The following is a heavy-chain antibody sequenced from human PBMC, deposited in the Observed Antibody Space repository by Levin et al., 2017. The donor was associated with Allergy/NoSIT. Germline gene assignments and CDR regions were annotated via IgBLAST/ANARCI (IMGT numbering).Heavy chain of an antibody. J-gene: IGHJ4*02. CDR3: ARYTGYGDYAY. V-gene: IGHV4-59*01. CDR2: IYYSGST. Sequence: SETLSLTCTVSGGSISSYYWSWIRQPPGKGLEWIGYIYYSGSTNYNPSLKSRVAISVDTSKNQFSLKLSSVTAADTGVYYCARYTGYGDYAYWGQGTLVTVSS. CDR1: GGSISSYY. D-gene: IGHD4-17*01.